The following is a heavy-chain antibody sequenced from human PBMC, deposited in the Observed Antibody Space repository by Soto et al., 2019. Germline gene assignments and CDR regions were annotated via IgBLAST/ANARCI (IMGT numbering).Heavy chain of an antibody. CDR3: ARDMYSSDYFVKWFEP. Sequence: QVRLVESGGGVVQPGRSLRLSCTASGFSFSRYAMYWFRQPPGKGLEGVAVISHDGINKHYADSVKGRVTVSRDNSNHLLDLQLNSLRGEDTAMYYCARDMYSSDYFVKWFEPWGQGTLVTVSS. D-gene: IGHD6-19*01. CDR1: GFSFSRYA. V-gene: IGHV3-30-3*01. J-gene: IGHJ5*02. CDR2: ISHDGINK.